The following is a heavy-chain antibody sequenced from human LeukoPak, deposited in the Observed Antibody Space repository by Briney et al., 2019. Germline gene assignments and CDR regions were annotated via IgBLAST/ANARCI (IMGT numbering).Heavy chain of an antibody. CDR1: GGSISSGGYS. CDR2: IYHSGST. Sequence: SETLSLTCAVSGGSISSGGYSWTWIRQPPGKGLEWIGYIYHSGSTYYNPSLKSRVTISVDRSKNQFSLKLSSVTAADTAVYYCARAVHYYDTIGWDDPWGQGTLVTVSS. D-gene: IGHD3-22*01. V-gene: IGHV4-30-2*01. CDR3: ARAVHYYDTIGWDDP. J-gene: IGHJ5*02.